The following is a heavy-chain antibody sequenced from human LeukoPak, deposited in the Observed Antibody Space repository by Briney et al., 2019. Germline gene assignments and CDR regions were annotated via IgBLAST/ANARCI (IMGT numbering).Heavy chain of an antibody. J-gene: IGHJ6*03. CDR1: GGSISSGGYY. CDR3: ARGALQLAPRTYYYYYYMDV. V-gene: IGHV4-31*03. Sequence: SETLSLTCTVSGGSISSGGYYWSWIRQHPGKGLEWIGYIYYSGSTYYNPSLKSRVTISVDTSKNQFSLKLSSVTAADTAVYYCARGALQLAPRTYYYYYYMDVSGKGTTVTVSS. CDR2: IYYSGST. D-gene: IGHD6-6*01.